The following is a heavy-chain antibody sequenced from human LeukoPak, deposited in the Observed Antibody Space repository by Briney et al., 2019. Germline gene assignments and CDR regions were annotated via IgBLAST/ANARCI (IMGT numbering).Heavy chain of an antibody. J-gene: IGHJ4*02. CDR3: VRESREWVLVDY. Sequence: GGSLRLSCAASGFTFSSYSMNWVRQAPGKGLEWVSSISSSSSYIYYADSVKGRFTISRDNAKNSLYLQMNSLRAEDTAVYYCVRESREWVLVDYWGQGTLVTVSS. CDR1: GFTFSSYS. D-gene: IGHD3-3*01. CDR2: ISSSSSYI. V-gene: IGHV3-21*01.